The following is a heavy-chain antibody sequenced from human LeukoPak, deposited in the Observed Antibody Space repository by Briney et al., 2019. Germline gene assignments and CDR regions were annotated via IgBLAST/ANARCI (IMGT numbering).Heavy chain of an antibody. D-gene: IGHD4-11*01. CDR2: ISYDGSNK. V-gene: IGHV3-30-3*01. CDR3: ARVPTVTTRPLHFDY. Sequence: GGSLRLSCAASGFTFSSYAMHWVRQAPGKGLEWVAVISYDGSNKYYADSVKGRFTISRDNSKNTLYLRVNSLRAEDTAVYYCARVPTVTTRPLHFDYWGQGTLVTVSS. J-gene: IGHJ4*02. CDR1: GFTFSSYA.